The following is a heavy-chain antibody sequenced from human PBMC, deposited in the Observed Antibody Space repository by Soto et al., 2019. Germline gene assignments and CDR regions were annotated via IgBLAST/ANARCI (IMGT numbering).Heavy chain of an antibody. D-gene: IGHD1-7*01. CDR3: AAQITGPTVDC. CDR2: IIPNSGTT. J-gene: IGHJ4*02. CDR1: GGTFSSYA. V-gene: IGHV1-8*03. Sequence: ASVKVSCKASGGTFSSYAISWVRQAPGQGLEWMGWIIPNSGTTSYAQKFQGRVTITRNTSISTAYMELSSLRSEDTAVYYCAAQITGPTVDCWGQGTLVTVSS.